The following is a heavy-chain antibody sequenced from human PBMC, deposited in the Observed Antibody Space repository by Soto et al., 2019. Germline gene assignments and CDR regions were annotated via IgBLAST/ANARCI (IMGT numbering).Heavy chain of an antibody. Sequence: ASVKVSCKASGYTFTSYAMHWVRQAPGQRLEWMGWINAGNGNTKYSQKFQGRVTITRDTSASTAYMELSSLRSEDTAVYYCARVRSYDILTGHYYYYYYGMDVWGQGTTVTVS. D-gene: IGHD3-9*01. CDR2: INAGNGNT. J-gene: IGHJ6*02. CDR1: GYTFTSYA. CDR3: ARVRSYDILTGHYYYYYYGMDV. V-gene: IGHV1-3*01.